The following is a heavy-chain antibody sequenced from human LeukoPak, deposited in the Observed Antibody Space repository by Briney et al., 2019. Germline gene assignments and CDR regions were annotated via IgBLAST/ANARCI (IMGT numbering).Heavy chain of an antibody. CDR2: ISTSSGYI. Sequence: KAGGSLRLSCAASGFSFSIYNMNWVRQSPGKELEWVSSISTSSGYIHYADSLEGRFTVSRDNTKKSLYLQMNSLRADDTAVYYCARSPKTRGYSYGFDAFDMWGQGTLVTVSS. CDR1: GFSFSIYN. V-gene: IGHV3-21*01. J-gene: IGHJ3*02. D-gene: IGHD5-18*01. CDR3: ARSPKTRGYSYGFDAFDM.